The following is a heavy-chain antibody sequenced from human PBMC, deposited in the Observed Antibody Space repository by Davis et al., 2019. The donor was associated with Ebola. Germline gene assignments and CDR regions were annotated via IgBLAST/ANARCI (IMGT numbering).Heavy chain of an antibody. CDR3: ARVAYQLLWTYYFDY. CDR1: GGSFSGYY. J-gene: IGHJ4*02. Sequence: PSETLSLTCAVYGGSFSGYYWSWIRQPPGKGLEWIGEINHSGSTNYNPSLKSRVTISVDTSKNQFSLKLSSVTAADTAVYYCARVAYQLLWTYYFDYWGQGTLVTVSS. CDR2: INHSGST. V-gene: IGHV4-34*01. D-gene: IGHD2-2*01.